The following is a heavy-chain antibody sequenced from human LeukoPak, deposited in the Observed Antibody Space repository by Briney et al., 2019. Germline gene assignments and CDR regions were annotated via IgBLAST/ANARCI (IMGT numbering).Heavy chain of an antibody. CDR3: AKDVRGGDRAIEPIDY. Sequence: SETLSLTCTVSGGSISSYYWSWIRQPPDKGLEWIGNIHYSGSTNYNPSLKSRVSISVDTSKNQFSLKLSSVTAADTAVYYCAKDVRGGDRAIEPIDYWGQGTLVTVSS. D-gene: IGHD5-18*01. J-gene: IGHJ4*02. V-gene: IGHV4-59*01. CDR1: GGSISSYY. CDR2: IHYSGST.